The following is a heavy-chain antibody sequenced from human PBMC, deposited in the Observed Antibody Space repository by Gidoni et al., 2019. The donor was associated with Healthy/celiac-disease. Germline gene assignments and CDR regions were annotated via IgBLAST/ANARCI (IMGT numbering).Heavy chain of an antibody. CDR1: GGSISRGGYY. CDR2: IYYSGST. V-gene: IGHV4-31*03. D-gene: IGHD5-12*01. CDR3: ARGPSRDGYNY. Sequence: QVQLQESGPGLVKPSQTLSRTCTVSGGSISRGGYYWSWIRQHPGKGLGWIGYIYYSGSTYYNPSLKSRVTISVDTSKNQFSLKLSSVTAADTAVYYCARGPSRDGYNYWGQGTLVTVSS. J-gene: IGHJ4*02.